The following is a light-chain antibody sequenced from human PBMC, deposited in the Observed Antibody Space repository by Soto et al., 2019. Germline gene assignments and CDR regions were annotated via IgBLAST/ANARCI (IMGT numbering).Light chain of an antibody. CDR1: QSISSS. J-gene: IGKJ1*01. CDR3: QQYNAWPGT. V-gene: IGKV3-15*01. CDR2: GAS. Sequence: EIVMTRSAATLSVSPGERVTLSCRASQSISSSLAWYQQKPGQAPRLLIHGASTRATGVPARFGGSGSGTQFTLTINSLQSEDFGTYYCQQYNAWPGTFGQGTKVEIK.